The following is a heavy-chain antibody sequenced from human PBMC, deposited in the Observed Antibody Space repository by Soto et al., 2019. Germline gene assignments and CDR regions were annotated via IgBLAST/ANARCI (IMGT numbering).Heavy chain of an antibody. CDR1: GCTFSSYA. CDR2: ISGSGGST. CDR3: AYSSTPFDY. Sequence: EVQLLESGGGLVQPGGSLRLSCAASGCTFSSYAMSWVRQAPGKGLEWVSAISGSGGSTYYADSVKGRFTISRDNSKNTLYLQLNSLRAEDKAVYYCAYSSTPFDYWCQGTLVTVSS. J-gene: IGHJ4*02. V-gene: IGHV3-23*01. D-gene: IGHD6-13*01.